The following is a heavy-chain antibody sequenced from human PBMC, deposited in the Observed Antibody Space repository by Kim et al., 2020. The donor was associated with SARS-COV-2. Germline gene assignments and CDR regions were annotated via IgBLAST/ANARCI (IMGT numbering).Heavy chain of an antibody. CDR1: GFTFYNYT. Sequence: GGSLRLSCGASGFTFYNYTMNWVRQAPGKGLEWVSSINSRANHIYYADSVKGRFTISRDNAKNSLYLQMNSLRAEDTAVYYCARDMDADYSDPSDYYYPDAFDFWGQGTLVTVSS. CDR3: ARDMDADYSDPSDYYYPDAFDF. V-gene: IGHV3-21*06. D-gene: IGHD3-22*01. J-gene: IGHJ3*01. CDR2: INSRANHI.